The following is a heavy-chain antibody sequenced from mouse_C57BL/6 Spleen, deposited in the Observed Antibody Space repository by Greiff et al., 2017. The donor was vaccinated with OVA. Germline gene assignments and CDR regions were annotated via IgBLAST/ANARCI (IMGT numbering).Heavy chain of an antibody. CDR1: GYTFTSYW. CDR3: ARSDYYVSSYEAMDY. Sequence: VQLQQPGAELVKPGASVKMSCKASGYTFTSYWITWVKQRPGQGLEWIGDIYPGSGSTNYNEKFKSKATLTVDTSSSTAYMQLSSLTSEDSAVYYCARSDYYVSSYEAMDYWGQGTSVTVSS. CDR2: IYPGSGST. J-gene: IGHJ4*01. D-gene: IGHD1-1*01. V-gene: IGHV1-55*01.